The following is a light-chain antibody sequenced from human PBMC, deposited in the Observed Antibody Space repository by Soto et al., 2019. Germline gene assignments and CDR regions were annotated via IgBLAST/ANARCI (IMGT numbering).Light chain of an antibody. CDR3: CSYTTSNTRQIV. V-gene: IGLV2-14*01. J-gene: IGLJ1*01. CDR1: SSDVGGYNY. Sequence: QSALTQPASVSGSPGQSITISCTGTSSDVGGYNYVSWYQQHPGKAPKFMIYDVSNRPSGVSNRFSGSKSGNTASLTISGLQAEDEADSYCCSYTTSNTRQIVFGTGTKVNVL. CDR2: DVS.